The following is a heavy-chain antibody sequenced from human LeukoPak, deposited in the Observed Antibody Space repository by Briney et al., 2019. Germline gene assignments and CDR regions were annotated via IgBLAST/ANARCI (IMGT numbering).Heavy chain of an antibody. CDR1: GFTISSNH. CDR3: ARKYCSGGSCYWVDDY. CDR2: IYSGGGT. J-gene: IGHJ4*02. Sequence: PGGPLRLSCAASGFTISSNHMSWVRQAPGKGLEWVSLIYSGGGTYYSDSVKGRFTISRDDSKNTLSLQMNSLRAEDTAVYYCARKYCSGGSCYWVDDYWGQGTLVTVSS. D-gene: IGHD2-15*01. V-gene: IGHV3-53*01.